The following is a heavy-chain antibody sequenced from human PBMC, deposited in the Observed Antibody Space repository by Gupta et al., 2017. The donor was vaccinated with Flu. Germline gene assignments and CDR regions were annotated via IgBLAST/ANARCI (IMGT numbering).Heavy chain of an antibody. CDR1: GYTFTGYY. CDR2: INTNSGGT. V-gene: IGHV1-2*02. J-gene: IGHJ4*02. Sequence: QVQLVQSGAEVKKPGASVKVSCKASGYTFTGYYMHWVRQAPGQGLEWMGWINTNSGGTNYAQKFQGRVTMTRDTSISTAYMELSRLRSDDTAVYYCARRVYYYDSNGYSFDYGGQGTLVTVSS. D-gene: IGHD3-22*01. CDR3: ARRVYYYDSNGYSFDY.